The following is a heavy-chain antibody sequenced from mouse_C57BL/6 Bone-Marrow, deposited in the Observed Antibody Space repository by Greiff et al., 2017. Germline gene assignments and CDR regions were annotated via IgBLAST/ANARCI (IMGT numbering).Heavy chain of an antibody. CDR2: IWSGGST. J-gene: IGHJ1*03. CDR3: ARGTTVVPSYFDV. V-gene: IGHV2-2*01. D-gene: IGHD1-1*01. CDR1: GFSLTSYG. Sequence: VKLMESGPGLVQPSQSLSITCTVSGFSLTSYGVHWVRQSPGKGLEWLGVIWSGGSTDYNAAFISRLSISKDNSTSQVFFKMNSLQADDTAIYYCARGTTVVPSYFDVWGTGTTVTVSS.